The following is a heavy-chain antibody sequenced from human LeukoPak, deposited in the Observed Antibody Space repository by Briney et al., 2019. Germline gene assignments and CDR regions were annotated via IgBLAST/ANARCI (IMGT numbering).Heavy chain of an antibody. J-gene: IGHJ4*02. CDR1: GFSFSSYE. V-gene: IGHV3-48*03. CDR3: ARADSNIAARRIGFDY. Sequence: PGGSLRLSCEASGFSFSSYEMNWVRQAPGKGLEWVSYISSSGGPIYYADSVKGRFTISRDNAENSLYLQINNLRAGDTALYYCARADSNIAARRIGFDYWGQGTLVTVSS. CDR2: ISSSGGPI. D-gene: IGHD6-6*01.